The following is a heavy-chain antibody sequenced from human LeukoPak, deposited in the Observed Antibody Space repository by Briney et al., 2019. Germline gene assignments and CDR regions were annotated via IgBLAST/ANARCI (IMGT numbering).Heavy chain of an antibody. V-gene: IGHV3-30*04. CDR1: GFTFSSYA. Sequence: GGSLRLSCAASGFTFSSYAMHWVRQAPGKGLEWVSHIRYDETATYYADSVKGRFTISRDISQNTVYLQMNSLRAEDTAVYYCAREGFDPWGQGTLVTVSS. CDR2: IRYDETAT. J-gene: IGHJ5*02. CDR3: AREGFDP.